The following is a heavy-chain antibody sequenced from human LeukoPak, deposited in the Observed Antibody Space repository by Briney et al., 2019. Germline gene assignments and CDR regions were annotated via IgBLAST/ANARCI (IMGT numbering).Heavy chain of an antibody. Sequence: GGSLRLSCAASGFTFSNAWMSWVRQAPGKGLEWVGRIKSKTDGGATDYAAPVKGRFTISRDDSKNTLYLQMNSLKTEDTAVYYCATEVLYHFWSAYRYFDYWGQGTLVTVSS. CDR3: ATEVLYHFWSAYRYFDY. J-gene: IGHJ4*02. D-gene: IGHD3-3*01. CDR1: GFTFSNAW. V-gene: IGHV3-15*01. CDR2: IKSKTDGGAT.